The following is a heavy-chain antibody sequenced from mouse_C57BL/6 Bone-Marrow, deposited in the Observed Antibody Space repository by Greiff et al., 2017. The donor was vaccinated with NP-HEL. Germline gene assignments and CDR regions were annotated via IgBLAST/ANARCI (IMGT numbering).Heavy chain of an antibody. CDR3: ARVDYSNYGKGAMDY. V-gene: IGHV2-2*01. CDR2: IWSGGST. CDR1: GFSLTSYG. D-gene: IGHD2-5*01. J-gene: IGHJ4*01. Sequence: QVQLKESGPGLVQPSQSLSITCTVSGFSLTSYGVHWVRPSPGKGLACLGVIWSGGSTDYTAAFISRLSISKDNSKSQVFFKMNSLQADDTAIYYCARVDYSNYGKGAMDYWGQGTSVTVSS.